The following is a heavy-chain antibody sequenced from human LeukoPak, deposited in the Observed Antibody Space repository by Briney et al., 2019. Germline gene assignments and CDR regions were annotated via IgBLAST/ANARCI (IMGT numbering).Heavy chain of an antibody. CDR3: ARELPYAVTTGEGNYGMDV. CDR2: ISAYNGNT. Sequence: GASVKVSCKASGYTFTSYGISWVRQAPGQGLEWMGWISAYNGNTNYAQKLQGRVTMTTDTSTSTAYMELRSLRSDDTAVYYCARELPYAVTTGEGNYGMDVWGQGTTVTVSS. V-gene: IGHV1-18*01. D-gene: IGHD4-17*01. CDR1: GYTFTSYG. J-gene: IGHJ6*02.